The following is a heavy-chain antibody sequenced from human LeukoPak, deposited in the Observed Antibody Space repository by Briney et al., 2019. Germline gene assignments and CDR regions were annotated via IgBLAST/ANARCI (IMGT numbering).Heavy chain of an antibody. CDR3: ARGGGSAPYALDI. Sequence: SETLSLTCTVSGGSVSRGSYYWSWIRQPPGKGLEWIGYIYYSGSTNYNPSLKSRATISVDKSRNQFSLTLTSVTAADSAAYFCARGGGSAPYALDIWGQGTMVTVSS. CDR1: GGSVSRGSYY. J-gene: IGHJ3*02. CDR2: IYYSGST. V-gene: IGHV4-61*01. D-gene: IGHD3-16*01.